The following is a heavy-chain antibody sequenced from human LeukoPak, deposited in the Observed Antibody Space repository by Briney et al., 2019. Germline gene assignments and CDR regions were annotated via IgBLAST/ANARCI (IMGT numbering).Heavy chain of an antibody. Sequence: QTGGSLRLSCAASGLTFSSYAMSWVRQAPGKGLEWVSAISGSGGSTYYADSVKGRFTISRDNSKNTLYLQMNNLRAEDTAVYYCVRYCSGGSCYYYYMDVWGKGTTVTISS. V-gene: IGHV3-23*01. J-gene: IGHJ6*03. CDR1: GLTFSSYA. D-gene: IGHD2-15*01. CDR3: VRYCSGGSCYYYYMDV. CDR2: ISGSGGST.